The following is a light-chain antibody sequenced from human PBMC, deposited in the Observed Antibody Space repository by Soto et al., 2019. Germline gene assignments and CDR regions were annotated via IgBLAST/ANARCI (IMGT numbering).Light chain of an antibody. Sequence: QSVLTQPPSVSGAPGQRVTISCTGSSSNIGAGYDVHWYQQLPGTAPKLLIYGNSNRPSGVPDRFSGSKSGTSASLAITGLQADDEADYYCQSYDSSLSSVFGTGTKVTVL. CDR2: GNS. V-gene: IGLV1-40*01. CDR3: QSYDSSLSSV. J-gene: IGLJ1*01. CDR1: SSNIGAGYD.